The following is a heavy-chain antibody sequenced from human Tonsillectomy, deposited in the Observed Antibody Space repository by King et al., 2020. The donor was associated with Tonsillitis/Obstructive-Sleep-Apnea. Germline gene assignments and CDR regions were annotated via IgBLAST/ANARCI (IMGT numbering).Heavy chain of an antibody. J-gene: IGHJ5*02. V-gene: IGHV4-59*08. CDR3: AILRADYDYVWGDRRGWFDP. D-gene: IGHD3-16*01. Sequence: QLQESGPGLVKPSETLSLTCTVSGGSISSYYWSWIRQPPGKGLEWIGYIYYSGSTNYNPSLKSRVTISVDTSKNQFSLKLSSVTAADTAVYYCAILRADYDYVWGDRRGWFDPWGQGTLVTVSS. CDR1: GGSISSYY. CDR2: IYYSGST.